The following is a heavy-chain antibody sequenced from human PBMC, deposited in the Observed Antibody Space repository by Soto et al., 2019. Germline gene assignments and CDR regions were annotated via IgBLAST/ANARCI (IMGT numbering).Heavy chain of an antibody. J-gene: IGHJ4*02. V-gene: IGHV3-23*01. CDR3: AKVRKDIVVVPAATGYFDY. D-gene: IGHD2-2*01. CDR1: GFTFSSYA. CDR2: ISGSGGST. Sequence: GSLRLSCAASGFTFSSYAMSWVRQAPGKGLEWVSAISGSGGSTYYADSVKGRFTISRDNSKNTLYLQMNSLRAEDTAVYYCAKVRKDIVVVPAATGYFDYWGQGTLVTVSS.